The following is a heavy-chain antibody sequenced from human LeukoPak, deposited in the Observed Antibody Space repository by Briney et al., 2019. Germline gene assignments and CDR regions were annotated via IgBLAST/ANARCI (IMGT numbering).Heavy chain of an antibody. CDR2: ISYSSETI. J-gene: IGHJ3*01. V-gene: IGHV3-9*01. CDR1: GFPFDEHA. Sequence: HPGGSLRLSCAASGFPFDEHAMYWVRQAPGKGLEWVSGISYSSETIGYVDSVKGRFTISRDNVRKSLYLQMNSLRIEDTALYYCAKDRGGGSQLGDAYDVWGQGTMVSVSS. D-gene: IGHD5-24*01. CDR3: AKDRGGGSQLGDAYDV.